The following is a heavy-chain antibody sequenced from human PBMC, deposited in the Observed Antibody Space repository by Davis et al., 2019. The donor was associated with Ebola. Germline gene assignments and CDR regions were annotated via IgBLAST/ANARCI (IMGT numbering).Heavy chain of an antibody. CDR3: TKLGADQYYFDY. J-gene: IGHJ4*02. CDR2: IRSKAYGGTT. D-gene: IGHD1-26*01. CDR1: GFTFGDYA. Sequence: GVSLKISCTASGFTFGDYAMSWVRQAPGKGLEWVGFIRSKAYGGTTEYAASVEGRFTISRDDSKSIAYLQMNSLKTEDTAVYYCTKLGADQYYFDYWGQGTLVTVSS. V-gene: IGHV3-49*04.